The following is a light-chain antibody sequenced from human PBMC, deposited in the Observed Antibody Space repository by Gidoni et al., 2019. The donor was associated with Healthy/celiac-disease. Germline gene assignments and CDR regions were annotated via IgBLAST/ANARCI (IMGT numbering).Light chain of an antibody. V-gene: IGKV2-28*01. Sequence: DIVTTQSPLSLPVTPGEPASISCRYSQSLLHSNGYNYLDWYLQKPGQSPQLLIYLGSNRASGVPDRFSGSGSGTDFTLKISRVEADDVGVYYCMQALQTPYTFGQGTKLEIK. J-gene: IGKJ2*01. CDR3: MQALQTPYT. CDR2: LGS. CDR1: QSLLHSNGYNY.